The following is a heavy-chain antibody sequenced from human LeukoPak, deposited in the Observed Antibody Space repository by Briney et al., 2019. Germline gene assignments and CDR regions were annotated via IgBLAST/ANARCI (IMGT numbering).Heavy chain of an antibody. D-gene: IGHD6-13*01. CDR1: GFTFSSYG. CDR2: ISYDGSNK. CDR3: AKDWMQQLADIYYYYYGMDV. V-gene: IGHV3-30*18. Sequence: PGGSLRLSCAASGFTFSSYGMHWVRQAPGKGLEWVAVISYDGSNKYYADPVKGRFTISRDNSKNTLYLQMNSLRAGDTAVYYCAKDWMQQLADIYYYYYGMDVWGQGTTVTVSS. J-gene: IGHJ6*02.